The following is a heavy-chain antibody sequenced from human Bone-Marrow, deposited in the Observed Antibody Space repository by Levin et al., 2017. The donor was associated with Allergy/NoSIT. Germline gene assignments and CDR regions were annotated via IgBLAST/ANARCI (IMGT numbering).Heavy chain of an antibody. V-gene: IGHV3-49*04. CDR3: TRVRLMVYVYYYYYGMDV. Sequence: GGSLRVSCTASGFTFGDYAMSWVRQAPGKGLEWVGFIRSKAYGGTTEYAASVKGRFTISRDDSKSIAYLQMNSLKTEDTAVYYCTRVRLMVYVYYYYYGMDVWGQGTTVTVSS. CDR1: GFTFGDYA. CDR2: IRSKAYGGTT. D-gene: IGHD2-8*01. J-gene: IGHJ6*02.